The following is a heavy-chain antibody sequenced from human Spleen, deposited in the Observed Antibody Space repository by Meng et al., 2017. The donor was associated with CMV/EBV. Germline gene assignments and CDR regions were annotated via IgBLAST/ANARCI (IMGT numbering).Heavy chain of an antibody. J-gene: IGHJ4*02. Sequence: GGSISSSGYYWSWIRQHPGWGLEWIGYIYYSGSTYYNPSLNSRVTISVDTSKNQFSLKLSSVTAADTAVYYCARDSPYSSSWYFDYWGQGTLVTVSS. CDR1: GGSISSSGYY. CDR2: IYYSGST. D-gene: IGHD6-13*01. CDR3: ARDSPYSSSWYFDY. V-gene: IGHV4-31*02.